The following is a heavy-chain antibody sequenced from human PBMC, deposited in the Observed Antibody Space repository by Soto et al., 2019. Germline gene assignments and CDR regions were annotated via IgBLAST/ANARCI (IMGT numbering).Heavy chain of an antibody. CDR1: GGSFRAYY. D-gene: IGHD3-22*01. J-gene: IGHJ4*02. Sequence: SETLSLTFAASGGSFRAYYWSWIRQPPGRGLEWIGEINHNGNSNYNPALESRVTISVDTSKNQFSLRLSSVTAADTAVYYCARGSYYYDSSGYYHYWGQGTLVTVSS. V-gene: IGHV4-34*01. CDR3: ARGSYYYDSSGYYHY. CDR2: INHNGNS.